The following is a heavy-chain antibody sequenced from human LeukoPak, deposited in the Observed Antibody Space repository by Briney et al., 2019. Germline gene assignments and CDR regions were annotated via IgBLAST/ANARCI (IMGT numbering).Heavy chain of an antibody. CDR1: GFPFSGYA. J-gene: IGHJ5*02. V-gene: IGHV4-34*01. Sequence: PGGSLRLSCAASGFPFSGYAMSWVRQAPGKGLEWIGEINHSGSTNYNPSLKSRVTISVDTSKNQFSLKLSSVTAADTAVYYCARKQWLGTFDPWGQGTLVTVSS. D-gene: IGHD6-19*01. CDR3: ARKQWLGTFDP. CDR2: INHSGST.